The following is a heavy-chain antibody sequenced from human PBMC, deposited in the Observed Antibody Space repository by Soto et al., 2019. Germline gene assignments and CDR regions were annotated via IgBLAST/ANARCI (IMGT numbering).Heavy chain of an antibody. J-gene: IGHJ4*02. CDR3: AKDYIAVAVDY. D-gene: IGHD2-15*01. CDR1: GFTFSSYA. CDR2: ISYDGSDQ. Sequence: QVQLVESAGGVVQPGRSLRLSCVSSGFTFSSYAMHWVRQAPGKGLEWVAIISYDGSDQYYADSVKGRFTISRDNSKNTVYLQMNSLRGEDKAVYYCAKDYIAVAVDYWGQGTLVTVSS. V-gene: IGHV3-30*18.